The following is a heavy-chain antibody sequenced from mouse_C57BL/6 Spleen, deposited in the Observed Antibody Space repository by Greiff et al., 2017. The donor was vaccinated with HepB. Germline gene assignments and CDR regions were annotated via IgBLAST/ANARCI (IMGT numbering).Heavy chain of an antibody. V-gene: IGHV1-26*01. CDR2: INHNNGGT. D-gene: IGHD1-1*01. Sequence: EVLLQQSGPELVKPGASVKISCTASGYTFTDYYMNWVKQSPGKSLEWIGDINHNNGGTSYNQKFKGQSTLTVDKSSSTAYMGLRSLTSEDSAGYYGASEVLFYWGQGTTLTVSS. CDR1: GYTFTDYY. CDR3: ASEVLFY. J-gene: IGHJ2*01.